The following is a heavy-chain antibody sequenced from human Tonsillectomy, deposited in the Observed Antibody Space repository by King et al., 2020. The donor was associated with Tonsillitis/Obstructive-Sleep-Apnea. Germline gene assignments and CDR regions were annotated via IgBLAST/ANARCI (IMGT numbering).Heavy chain of an antibody. Sequence: VQLVESGAEVKKPGESLKISCKGSGYTFSNYWIAWVRQMPGKGPEWMGIVYPGESEIRYSPSFQGQVTISADKSISTAYLQWSSLEASDTAMYFCARQFCXSNXCHSGSSYYLXYWGQXTLVTV. J-gene: IGHJ4*02. V-gene: IGHV5-51*01. CDR2: VYPGESEI. CDR3: ARQFCXSNXCHSGSSYYLXY. D-gene: IGHD2/OR15-2a*01. CDR1: GYTFSNYW.